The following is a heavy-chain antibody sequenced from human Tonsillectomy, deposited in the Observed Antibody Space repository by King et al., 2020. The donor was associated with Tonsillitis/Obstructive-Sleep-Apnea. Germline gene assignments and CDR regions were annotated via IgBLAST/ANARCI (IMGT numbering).Heavy chain of an antibody. CDR1: GFTFRSYG. J-gene: IGHJ2*01. Sequence: QVQLVESGGGVVQPGRSLRLSCAASGFTFRSYGMHWVRQAPGKGLEWVAVIWYDGSNKYYRDSVKGRFTISRDNSKHTLYLQMNSLIAEDTAVYYCAGEWENYSYGSGSYFDLWGRGTLVTVSS. CDR3: AGEWENYSYGSGSYFDL. D-gene: IGHD5-18*01. V-gene: IGHV3-33*01. CDR2: IWYDGSNK.